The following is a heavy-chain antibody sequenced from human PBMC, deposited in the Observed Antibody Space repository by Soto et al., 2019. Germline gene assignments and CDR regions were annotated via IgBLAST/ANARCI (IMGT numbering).Heavy chain of an antibody. CDR2: IYHSGST. CDR1: GGSISSGGYS. D-gene: IGHD4-17*01. Sequence: SETLSLTCAVSGGSISSGGYSWSWIRQPPGKGLEWIGYIYHSGSTYYNPSLKSRVTISVDRSKNQFSLKLSSVTAADTAVYYCARYRHDYGDYPAAYGMDVWGQGTTVTVSS. J-gene: IGHJ6*02. CDR3: ARYRHDYGDYPAAYGMDV. V-gene: IGHV4-30-2*01.